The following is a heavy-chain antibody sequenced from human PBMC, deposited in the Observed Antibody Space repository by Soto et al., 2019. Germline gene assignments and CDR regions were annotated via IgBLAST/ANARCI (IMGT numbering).Heavy chain of an antibody. V-gene: IGHV1-3*01. CDR1: GYTFTTYA. CDR3: ARDPSPFRRYTRAFDP. CDR2: INAGNGNT. D-gene: IGHD1-26*01. J-gene: IGHJ5*02. Sequence: ASVKVSCKASGYTFTTYAIHWVRQAPGQGLEWMGWINAGNGNTEFSERFRGRVTITRDTSASTAHMELSSLRSEDTAVYYCARDPSPFRRYTRAFDPSGQGTLVT.